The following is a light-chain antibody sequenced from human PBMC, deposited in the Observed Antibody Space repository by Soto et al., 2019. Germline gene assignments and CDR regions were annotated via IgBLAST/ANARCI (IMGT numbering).Light chain of an antibody. J-gene: IGKJ1*01. CDR2: MAS. Sequence: DIQMTQSPSTLSASVGDRVTITCRASQSISTWLAWYQQKPGKAPKLLIYMASTLESGVPSRFSGSASGTEFPLTSSSLQPDDFATYYCQQHNSYPATFGQGTKVEIK. CDR1: QSISTW. V-gene: IGKV1-5*03. CDR3: QQHNSYPAT.